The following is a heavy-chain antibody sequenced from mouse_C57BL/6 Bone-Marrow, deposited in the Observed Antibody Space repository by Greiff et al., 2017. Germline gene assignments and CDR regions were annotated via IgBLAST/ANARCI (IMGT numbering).Heavy chain of an antibody. Sequence: QVQLQQPGAELVKPGASVKMSCKASGYTFTSYWITWVKQRPGQGLEWIGDIYPGSGSTNYNEKFKSKATLTVDTSSSTAYMQLSSLTSEDAAVYYCAILLLRLYYAMDYWGQGTSVTVSS. J-gene: IGHJ4*01. CDR3: AILLLRLYYAMDY. CDR2: IYPGSGST. CDR1: GYTFTSYW. V-gene: IGHV1-55*01. D-gene: IGHD1-1*01.